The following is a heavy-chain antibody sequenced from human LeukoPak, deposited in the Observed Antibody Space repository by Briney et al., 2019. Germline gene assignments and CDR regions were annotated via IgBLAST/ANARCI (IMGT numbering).Heavy chain of an antibody. D-gene: IGHD3-3*01. J-gene: IGHJ4*02. CDR2: IYYTGNT. CDR1: GGSISSYY. Sequence: SETLSLTCTVSGGSISSYYWSWIRQPPGKGLEWIGYIYYTGNTNYNPSLRSRVTISIDTSQNQFSLKLSSVTAADTAVYYCATNFGGWLGYLDYWGQGTLVTVSS. V-gene: IGHV4-59*01. CDR3: ATNFGGWLGYLDY.